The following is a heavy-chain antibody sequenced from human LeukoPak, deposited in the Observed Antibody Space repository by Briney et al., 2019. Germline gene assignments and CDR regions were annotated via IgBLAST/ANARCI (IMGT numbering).Heavy chain of an antibody. CDR2: ISYDGSNK. J-gene: IGHJ3*02. CDR1: GFTFSSYG. D-gene: IGHD3-9*01. V-gene: IGHV3-30*18. Sequence: GGSLRLSCAASGFTFSSYGMHWVRQAPGKGLEWVAVISYDGSNKYYADSVKGRFTISRDNSKNTLYLQLNSLRAEDTAVYYCAKVQSLRYFDWLHEIENFDIWGQGTMVTVSS. CDR3: AKVQSLRYFDWLHEIENFDI.